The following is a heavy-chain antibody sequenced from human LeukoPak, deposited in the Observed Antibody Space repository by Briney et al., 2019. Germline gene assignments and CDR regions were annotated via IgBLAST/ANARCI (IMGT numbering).Heavy chain of an antibody. Sequence: PGGSLRLSCAAAGFTFSDYYMSWIRQAPGKGLEWVSYISSSGSTIYYADSVKGRFTISRDNAKNSLYLQMNSLRAEDTSVYYCARLGPDLSKLRYFDWFPATEEANAFDIWGQGTMVTVSS. J-gene: IGHJ3*02. D-gene: IGHD3-9*01. V-gene: IGHV3-11*04. CDR2: ISSSGSTI. CDR3: ARLGPDLSKLRYFDWFPATEEANAFDI. CDR1: GFTFSDYY.